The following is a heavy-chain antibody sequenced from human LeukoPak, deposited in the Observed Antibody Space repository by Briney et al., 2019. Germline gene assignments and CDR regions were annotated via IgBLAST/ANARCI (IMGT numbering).Heavy chain of an antibody. CDR2: IYTSGST. V-gene: IGHV4-61*02. Sequence: SETLSLTCTVSGGSISSGSYYWSWIRQPAGKGLEWIGRIYTSGSTNYNPSLKSRVTISVDTSKNQFSLKLSSVTAADTAVYYCASQRIQLWLRSSWFDPWGQGTLVTVSS. J-gene: IGHJ5*02. D-gene: IGHD5-18*01. CDR1: GGSISSGSYY. CDR3: ASQRIQLWLRSSWFDP.